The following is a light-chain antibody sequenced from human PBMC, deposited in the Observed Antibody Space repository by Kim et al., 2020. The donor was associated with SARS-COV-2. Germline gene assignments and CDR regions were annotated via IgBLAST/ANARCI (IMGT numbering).Light chain of an antibody. CDR1: KLGDKY. Sequence: VSPGQTASITCSGDKLGDKYACWYQQKPGQSPVLVIYQDSKRPSGVPERFSGSNSGNTATLTISGTQAMDEADYYCQAWDSSTAWVFGGGTQLTVL. J-gene: IGLJ3*02. V-gene: IGLV3-1*01. CDR2: QDS. CDR3: QAWDSSTAWV.